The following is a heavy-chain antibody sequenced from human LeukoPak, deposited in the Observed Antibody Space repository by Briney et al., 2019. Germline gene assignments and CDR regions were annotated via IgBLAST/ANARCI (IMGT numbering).Heavy chain of an antibody. CDR3: AKPGVSTGDY. J-gene: IGHJ4*02. V-gene: IGHV3-30*02. D-gene: IGHD4-11*01. CDR1: GFTFSNVW. Sequence: GGSLRLSCAASGFTFSNVWMTWIRQAPGKGLEWVAFIRYDGSNKYYADSVKGRFTISRDNSKNTLYLQMNSLRAEDTAVYYCAKPGVSTGDYWGQGTLVTVSS. CDR2: IRYDGSNK.